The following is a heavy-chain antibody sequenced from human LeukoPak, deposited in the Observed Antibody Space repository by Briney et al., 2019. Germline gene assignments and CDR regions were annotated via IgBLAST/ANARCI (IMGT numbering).Heavy chain of an antibody. CDR3: AKVGTLYYSDRIPY. J-gene: IGHJ4*02. V-gene: IGHV3-23*01. CDR1: GFTFSSYA. Sequence: PEGSLRLSCAASGFTFSSYAMSWVRQAPGKGLEWVSSISGSGGSTYYADSVRGRFTISRDNSKNTLYLQMNSLRAEDTAVYYCAKVGTLYYSDRIPYWGQGTLVTVSS. D-gene: IGHD3-22*01. CDR2: ISGSGGST.